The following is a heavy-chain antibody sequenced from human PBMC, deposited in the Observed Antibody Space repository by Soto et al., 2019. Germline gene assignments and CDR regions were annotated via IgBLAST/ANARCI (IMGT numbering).Heavy chain of an antibody. CDR2: IYHSGST. D-gene: IGHD1-1*01. CDR3: GAEGGLQRYY. V-gene: IGHV4-30-2*01. CDR1: GGSISSGGYS. J-gene: IGHJ4*02. Sequence: SETLSLTCAVSGGSISSGGYSWSWIRQPPGKGLEWIGYIYHSGSTYYNPSLKSRVTISVDRSKNQFSLKLSSVTAADTAVYYCGAEGGLQRYYGGQGSLVDVSS.